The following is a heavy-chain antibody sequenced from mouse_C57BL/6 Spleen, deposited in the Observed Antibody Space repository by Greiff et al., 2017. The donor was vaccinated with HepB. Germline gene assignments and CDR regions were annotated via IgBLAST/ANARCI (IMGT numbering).Heavy chain of an antibody. V-gene: IGHV5-16*01. D-gene: IGHD2-1*01. CDR1: GFTFSDYY. CDR3: ARILYGNYEDWYFDV. J-gene: IGHJ1*03. Sequence: DVQLVESEGGLVQPGSSMKLSCTASGFTFSDYYMAWVRQVPEKGLEWVANINYDGSSTYYLDSLKSRFIISRDNAKNILYLQMSSLKSEDTATYYCARILYGNYEDWYFDVWGTGTTVTVSS. CDR2: INYDGSST.